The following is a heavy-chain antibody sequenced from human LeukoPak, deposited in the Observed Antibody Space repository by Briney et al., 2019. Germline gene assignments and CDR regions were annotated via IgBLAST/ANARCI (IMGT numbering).Heavy chain of an antibody. V-gene: IGHV3-48*03. CDR3: AREPTYTNWGVDY. Sequence: TGGSLRLSCAASGFNFSSYEMNWVRQAPGKGLEWVSYISSRGGTIYYADSVKGRFTMSRDNAKNSLYLQMNSLRAEDTALYYCAREPTYTNWGVDYWGQGTLVTVSS. J-gene: IGHJ4*02. CDR1: GFNFSSYE. D-gene: IGHD7-27*01. CDR2: ISSRGGTI.